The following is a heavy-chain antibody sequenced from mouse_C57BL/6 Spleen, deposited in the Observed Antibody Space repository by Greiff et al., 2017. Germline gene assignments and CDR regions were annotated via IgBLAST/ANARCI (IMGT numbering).Heavy chain of an antibody. CDR3: AYAGPWYFGV. CDR1: GYTFTSYW. D-gene: IGHD3-1*01. V-gene: IGHV1-55*01. Sequence: QVQLQQSGAELVKPGASVKMSCKASGYTFTSYWITWVKQRPGQGLEWIGDIYPGSGSTNYNEKFKSKATLTVDTSSSTAYMQLSCLTSEDSAVYSCAYAGPWYFGVWGTGTTVTVSS. J-gene: IGHJ1*03. CDR2: IYPGSGST.